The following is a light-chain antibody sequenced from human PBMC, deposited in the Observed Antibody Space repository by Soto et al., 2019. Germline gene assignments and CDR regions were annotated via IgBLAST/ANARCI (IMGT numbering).Light chain of an antibody. Sequence: EIVLTQSPGTLSWSPGERATLSWRASQSVSTNYLAWYQQKTGQAPWLLIYGAFNRAGGVPDRFSGSLYGTDFTLTISRLEPEDFAVYYCQQYGSSPLTFGQGTKVDIK. CDR1: QSVSTNY. V-gene: IGKV3-20*01. CDR2: GAF. CDR3: QQYGSSPLT. J-gene: IGKJ1*01.